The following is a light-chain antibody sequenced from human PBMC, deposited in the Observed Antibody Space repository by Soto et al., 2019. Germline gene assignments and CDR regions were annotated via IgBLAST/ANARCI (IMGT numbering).Light chain of an antibody. CDR3: QQYNSWPLFT. CDR1: QSVSSN. Sequence: EIVMTQSPATLSVSPGERATLSCRASQSVSSNLAWYQHKPGQAPRFLIYGASTRATGVPGRFSGSGSGTEFPLTISSLQSEDFAIYYCQQYNSWPLFTFGQGTKLEVK. CDR2: GAS. J-gene: IGKJ2*01. V-gene: IGKV3-15*01.